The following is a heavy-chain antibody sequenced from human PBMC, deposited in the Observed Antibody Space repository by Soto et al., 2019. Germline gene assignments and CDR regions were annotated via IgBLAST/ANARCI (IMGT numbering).Heavy chain of an antibody. V-gene: IGHV3-30-3*01. D-gene: IGHD3-10*01. J-gene: IGHJ4*02. CDR2: ISYDGSNK. CDR1: GFTFSSYA. Sequence: GGSLRLSCAASGFTFSSYAMHWVRQAPGKGLEWVAVISYDGSNKYYADSVKGRFTISRDNSKNTLYLQMNSLRAEDTAVYYCATPGGGITMVRGVIIPRLDYWGQGTLVTVSS. CDR3: ATPGGGITMVRGVIIPRLDY.